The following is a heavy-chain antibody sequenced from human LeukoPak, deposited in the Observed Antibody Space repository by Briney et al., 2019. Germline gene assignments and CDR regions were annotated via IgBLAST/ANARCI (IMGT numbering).Heavy chain of an antibody. V-gene: IGHV1-2*02. Sequence: ASVKVSCKASGYTFTGYYMHWVRQAPGQGLEWMGWINPNSGGTNYAQKFQGRVTVTRDTSISTAYMDLSRLRSDDTAVYYCARARNDASIDAFDIWGQGTMVTVSS. D-gene: IGHD1-1*01. CDR3: ARARNDASIDAFDI. CDR2: INPNSGGT. J-gene: IGHJ3*02. CDR1: GYTFTGYY.